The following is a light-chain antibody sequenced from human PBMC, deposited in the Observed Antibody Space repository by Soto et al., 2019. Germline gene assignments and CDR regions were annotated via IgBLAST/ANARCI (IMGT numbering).Light chain of an antibody. J-gene: IGLJ1*01. Sequence: QSVLTQPASVSGSPGQSITISCTGTSSDVGNYNLVSWYQQHPGKAPKLMIYEGSKRPSGVSNRFSGSKSGNTASLTISGLQAEDEADYYCCSYAGSSTVVFGTGTKLTVL. CDR1: SSDVGNYNL. CDR2: EGS. CDR3: CSYAGSSTVV. V-gene: IGLV2-23*03.